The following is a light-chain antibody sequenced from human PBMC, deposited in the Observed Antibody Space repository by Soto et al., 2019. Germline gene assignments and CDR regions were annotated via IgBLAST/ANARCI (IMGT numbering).Light chain of an antibody. CDR3: QQRYSTLMT. CDR1: QSISNY. CDR2: AAS. V-gene: IGKV1-39*01. Sequence: DIQMTQSPSSLSASVGDRVTITCRASQSISNYLNWYQQKPGKAPKLLIYAASSLQSGVPSRFSGGGSGTDFTLTISSLQPEDFATYYCQQRYSTLMTFGQGTKVEIK. J-gene: IGKJ1*01.